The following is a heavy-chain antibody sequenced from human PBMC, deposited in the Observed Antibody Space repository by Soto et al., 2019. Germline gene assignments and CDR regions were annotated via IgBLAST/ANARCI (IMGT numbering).Heavy chain of an antibody. CDR2: MSAYNGNT. CDR1: GYTFGSFG. CDR3: ARGNGPARNH. D-gene: IGHD6-6*01. Sequence: QVQLVQSGAEVKKPGASVKVSCKASGYTFGSFGISWVRQAPGQRLEWMGWMSAYNGNTNYARKVQDRVTMTRDTSTSTAYMELRSLRSDDTAVYYCARGNGPARNHWGQGTLVTVSS. J-gene: IGHJ4*02. V-gene: IGHV1-18*01.